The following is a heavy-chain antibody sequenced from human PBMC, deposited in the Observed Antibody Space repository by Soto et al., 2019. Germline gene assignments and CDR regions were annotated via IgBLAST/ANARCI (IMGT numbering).Heavy chain of an antibody. V-gene: IGHV4-39*01. CDR3: ARQGRIAVTLGRYYFDY. J-gene: IGHJ4*02. D-gene: IGHD6-19*01. CDR1: GGSISSSSYY. CDR2: IYYSGST. Sequence: SETLSLTCTVSGGSISSSSYYWGWIRQPPGKGLEWIGSIYYSGSTYYNPSLKSRVTISVDTSKNQFSLKLSSVTAADTAVYYCARQGRIAVTLGRYYFDYWGQGTLVTVSS.